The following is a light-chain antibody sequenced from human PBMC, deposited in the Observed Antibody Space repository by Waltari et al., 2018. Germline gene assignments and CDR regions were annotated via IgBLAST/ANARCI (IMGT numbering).Light chain of an antibody. Sequence: QSVLTPPPSVSAAQGPMVTISCSGGSPTIGNNYFSWYRQFPGTAPKLLIYEDSERPSGIPGRFSGSKSGTSATLDITGLQAGDEADYYCGTWDSSLSGAVFGGGTHLTVL. V-gene: IGLV1-51*02. CDR2: EDS. J-gene: IGLJ7*01. CDR1: SPTIGNNY. CDR3: GTWDSSLSGAV.